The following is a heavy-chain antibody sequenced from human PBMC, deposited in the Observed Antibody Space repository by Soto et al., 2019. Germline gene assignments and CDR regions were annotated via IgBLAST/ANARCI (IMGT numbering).Heavy chain of an antibody. CDR3: ARGRRGGSPNWFDP. V-gene: IGHV4-30-2*01. CDR1: GGSISSGGYS. D-gene: IGHD3-10*01. CDR2: IYHSGST. Sequence: TLSLTCAVSGGSISSGGYSWSWIRQPPGKGLEWIGYIYHSGSTYYNPSLKSRVTISVDRSKNQFSLKLSSVTAADTAVYYCARGRRGGSPNWFDPWGQGTLVTVSS. J-gene: IGHJ5*02.